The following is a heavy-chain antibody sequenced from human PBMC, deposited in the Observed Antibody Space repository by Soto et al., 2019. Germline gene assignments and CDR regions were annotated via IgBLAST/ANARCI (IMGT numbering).Heavy chain of an antibody. Sequence: QVQLVESGGDVVQPGRSLRLSCAASGFTFSSYAMHWVRQAPGKGLEWVAVISYDGSNKYYADSVKGRFTISRDNSKNTLYLQMNSLRAEDTAVYYCAAEVLQLGRYFDYWGQGTLVTVSS. CDR3: AAEVLQLGRYFDY. J-gene: IGHJ4*02. CDR2: ISYDGSNK. V-gene: IGHV3-30-3*01. D-gene: IGHD6-13*01. CDR1: GFTFSSYA.